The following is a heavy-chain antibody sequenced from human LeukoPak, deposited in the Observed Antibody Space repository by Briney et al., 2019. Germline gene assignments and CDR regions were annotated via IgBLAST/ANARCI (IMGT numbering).Heavy chain of an antibody. J-gene: IGHJ4*02. Sequence: PGRSLTLPCAASEFTLTTYGMHWVRQAPGKGLEWVAFIYYDGSNIYYADYVKGRFTISRDISKNTLYLQMDSLRAEDTAIYYCARDWKTNSFDYWGQGTLVTVSS. CDR1: EFTLTTYG. CDR3: ARDWKTNSFDY. V-gene: IGHV3-33*01. CDR2: IYYDGSNI. D-gene: IGHD1-1*01.